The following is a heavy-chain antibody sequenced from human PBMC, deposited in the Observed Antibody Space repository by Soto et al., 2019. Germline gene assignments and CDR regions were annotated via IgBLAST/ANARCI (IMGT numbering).Heavy chain of an antibody. Sequence: QVQLVESGGGVVQPGRSLRLSCAASGFTFSSYGMHWVRQAPGKGLEWVAVISYDGSNKYYADSVKGRFTISRDNSKNTRYLQMNSLRAEGRAVYYGAKDQSGIYYGVFDYWCQGTLVTVSS. D-gene: IGHD1-26*01. CDR2: ISYDGSNK. J-gene: IGHJ4*02. V-gene: IGHV3-30*18. CDR1: GFTFSSYG. CDR3: AKDQSGIYYGVFDY.